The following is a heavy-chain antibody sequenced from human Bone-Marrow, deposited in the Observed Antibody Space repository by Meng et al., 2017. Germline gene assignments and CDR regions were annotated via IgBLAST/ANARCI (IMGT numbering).Heavy chain of an antibody. CDR2: TYYRAKWSN. Sequence: LRLPCVLSGDRVSRNGAAWTWIRQSPSRGLEWLGRTYYRAKWSNNYAVSVKSRITTNPDTPKNQFSLQLNSVTPEDTAVYYCARHGMAVAARFDYWGQGTLVTVSS. D-gene: IGHD6-19*01. CDR3: ARHGMAVAARFDY. J-gene: IGHJ4*01. CDR1: GDRVSRNGAA. V-gene: IGHV6-1*01.